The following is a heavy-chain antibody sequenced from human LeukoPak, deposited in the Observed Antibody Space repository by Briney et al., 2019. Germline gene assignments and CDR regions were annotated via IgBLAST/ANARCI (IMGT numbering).Heavy chain of an antibody. V-gene: IGHV3-30*02. Sequence: GSLRLSCAASGFTFSSYGMHWVRQAPGKGLEWVAFIRYDGSSKYYADSVKGRFTISRDNAKNSLYLLMNSLRAEDTAVYYCAKDEDYYGSGSLIYYYYGMDVWGQGTMVTVSS. CDR3: AKDEDYYGSGSLIYYYYGMDV. D-gene: IGHD3-10*01. J-gene: IGHJ6*02. CDR1: GFTFSSYG. CDR2: IRYDGSSK.